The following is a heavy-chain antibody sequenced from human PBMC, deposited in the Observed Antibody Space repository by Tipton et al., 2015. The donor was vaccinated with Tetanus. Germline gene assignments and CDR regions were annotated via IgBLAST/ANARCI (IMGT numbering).Heavy chain of an antibody. V-gene: IGHV4-39*07. CDR3: ALKGAEIAVAGNLVYEGTGIQH. CDR1: GGSISSSSYY. D-gene: IGHD6-19*01. J-gene: IGHJ1*01. CDR2: IYYSGST. Sequence: TLSLTCAVSGGSISSSSYYWGWIRQPPGKGLEWIGSIYYSGSTYYNPSLKSRVTVSVDTSKNQFSLKLSSVTAADAAVYYCALKGAEIAVAGNLVYEGTGIQHWGQGTLVTVSS.